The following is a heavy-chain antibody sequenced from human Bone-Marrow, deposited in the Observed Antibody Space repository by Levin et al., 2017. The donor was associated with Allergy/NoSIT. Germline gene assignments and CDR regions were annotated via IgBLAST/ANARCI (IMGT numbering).Heavy chain of an antibody. D-gene: IGHD6-19*01. J-gene: IGHJ5*02. CDR3: ARVILRSGWYSSQRPGWFRWFDP. CDR2: IYHSGST. Sequence: SETLSLTCAVSGGSISSGGYSWSWIRQPPGKGLEWIGYIYHSGSTYYNPSLKSRVTISVDRSKNKFSLKLSSVTAADTAVYYCARVILRSGWYSSQRPGWFRWFDPWGQGTLVTVSS. V-gene: IGHV4-30-2*01. CDR1: GGSISSGGYS.